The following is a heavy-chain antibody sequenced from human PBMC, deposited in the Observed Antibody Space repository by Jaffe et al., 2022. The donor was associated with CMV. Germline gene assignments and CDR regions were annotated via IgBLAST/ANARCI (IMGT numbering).Heavy chain of an antibody. V-gene: IGHV1-2*02. J-gene: IGHJ4*02. CDR3: ARGGGGNGFDY. Sequence: QVQLVQSGAEMKKPGASVKVSCKASGYTFTGYYMHWVRQARGQGLEWMGWINPNSGGTKYAQKFQGRVTMTRDTSNSTAYMELNSLTSDDTAVYYCARGGGGNGFDYWGQGTLVTVSS. D-gene: IGHD3-16*01. CDR2: INPNSGGT. CDR1: GYTFTGYY.